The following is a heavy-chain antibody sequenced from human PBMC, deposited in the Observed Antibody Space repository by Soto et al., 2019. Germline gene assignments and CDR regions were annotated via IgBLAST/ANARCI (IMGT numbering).Heavy chain of an antibody. J-gene: IGHJ3*02. CDR3: ARGIFYAFDI. CDR2: IDHSGST. Sequence: SETLSLTCAVSGVSLSNPNWWAWVRQAPGKGLEWIGEIDHSGSTNYNPSLNSRVTISLDRSKNQFSLKLSSVAAADTAVYYCARGIFYAFDICGQGTMVTVSS. CDR1: GVSLSNPNW. V-gene: IGHV4-4*02. D-gene: IGHD3-9*01.